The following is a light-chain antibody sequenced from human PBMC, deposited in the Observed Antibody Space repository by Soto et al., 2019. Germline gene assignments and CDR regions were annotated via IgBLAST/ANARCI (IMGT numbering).Light chain of an antibody. V-gene: IGLV2-14*03. J-gene: IGLJ1*01. CDR2: DVS. Sequence: QSALTQPASVSGSPGQSITISCTGTNSDVGGYNHVSWYQQHPGKAPKLMIYDVSNRPSGVSNRFSGSKSGYTASLTISGLQAEDEADYYCSSYTSSSTYVFGTGTKVTVL. CDR1: NSDVGGYNH. CDR3: SSYTSSSTYV.